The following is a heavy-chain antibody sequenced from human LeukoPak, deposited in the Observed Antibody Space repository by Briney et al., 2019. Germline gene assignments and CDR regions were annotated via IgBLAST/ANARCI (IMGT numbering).Heavy chain of an antibody. V-gene: IGHV1-46*01. CDR2: ISPSGGST. CDR3: ARDNSVRDEAWWFNP. D-gene: IGHD5-24*01. CDR1: GYTFTSNY. J-gene: IGHJ5*02. Sequence: ASVKVSCKSFGYTFTSNYMHWVRQAPGQGPEWMGVISPSGGSTTYAQKFQGRVTLTRDMSTSTDYLEMSSLRSEDTAVYYCARDNSVRDEAWWFNPWGKGNLVTVSS.